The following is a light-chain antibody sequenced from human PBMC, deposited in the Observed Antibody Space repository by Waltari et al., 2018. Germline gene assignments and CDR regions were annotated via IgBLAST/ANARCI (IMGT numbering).Light chain of an antibody. CDR2: WAS. J-gene: IGKJ2*01. Sequence: DIVMTQSPDSLAVSLCERSTINCRSSQTVFDSSTNKNYVAWYQQKAGHPPKLLIYWASTRESGVPDRFSGSESGTEFTLTVSSLQAEDVAIYYCQQYYTIPYTFGQGTKLEI. CDR3: QQYYTIPYT. CDR1: QTVFDSSTNKNY. V-gene: IGKV4-1*01.